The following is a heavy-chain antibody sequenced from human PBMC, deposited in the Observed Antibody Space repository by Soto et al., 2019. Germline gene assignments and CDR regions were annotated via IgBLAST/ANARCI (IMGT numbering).Heavy chain of an antibody. D-gene: IGHD3-22*01. Sequence: QVQLVESGGGVVQPGRSLRLSCAASGFTFSRYGMHWVRQAPGKGLEWVAVISYDGSNKYYADSVKGRFTISRDNSKNTLYLQMYSLRAEVTAVYYCASNGYYSDSSGYYNFDYWGQGTLVTVSS. J-gene: IGHJ4*02. CDR1: GFTFSRYG. CDR3: ASNGYYSDSSGYYNFDY. CDR2: ISYDGSNK. V-gene: IGHV3-30*03.